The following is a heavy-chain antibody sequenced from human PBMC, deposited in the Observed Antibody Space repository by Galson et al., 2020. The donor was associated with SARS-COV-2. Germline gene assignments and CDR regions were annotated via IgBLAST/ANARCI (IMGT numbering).Heavy chain of an antibody. D-gene: IGHD3-3*01. Sequence: GGSLRLSCAASGFTFSSYAMSWVRQAPGKGLEWVSDISGSGGSTYYADSVKGRFTISRDNSKNTLYLQMNSLRAEDTAVYYCAKDYRITIFGVVSYYMDVWGKGTTVTVSS. CDR3: AKDYRITIFGVVSYYMDV. V-gene: IGHV3-23*01. CDR1: GFTFSSYA. CDR2: ISGSGGST. J-gene: IGHJ6*03.